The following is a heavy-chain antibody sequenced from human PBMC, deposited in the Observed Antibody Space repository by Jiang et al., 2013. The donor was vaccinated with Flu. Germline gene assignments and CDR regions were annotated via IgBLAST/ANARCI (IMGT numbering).Heavy chain of an antibody. J-gene: IGHJ6*04. CDR3: AREGSRGVPPHFYYYGMDV. V-gene: IGHV3-30*01. D-gene: IGHD3-10*01. Sequence: VISYDGSNKYYADSVKGRFTISRDNSKNTLYLQMNSLRAEDTAVYYCAREGSRGVPPHFYYYGMDVWGKGTTVTVSS. CDR2: ISYDGSNK.